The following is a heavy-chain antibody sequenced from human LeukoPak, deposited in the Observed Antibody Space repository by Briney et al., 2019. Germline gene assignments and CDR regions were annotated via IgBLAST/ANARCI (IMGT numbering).Heavy chain of an antibody. D-gene: IGHD2-15*01. CDR2: ISAYNGNT. CDR1: GYTFTSYG. Sequence: ASVKVSCKASGYTFTSYGISWVRQAPGQGLEWMGWISAYNGNTNYAQKLQGRVTMTTDTSTSTAYMELRSLRSDDTAVYYCARGKCSGGSCYSGRDAFDIWGQGTMVTVSS. V-gene: IGHV1-18*01. J-gene: IGHJ3*02. CDR3: ARGKCSGGSCYSGRDAFDI.